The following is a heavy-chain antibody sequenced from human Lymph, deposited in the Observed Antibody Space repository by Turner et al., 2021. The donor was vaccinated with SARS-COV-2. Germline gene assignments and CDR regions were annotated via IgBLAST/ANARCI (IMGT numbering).Heavy chain of an antibody. CDR2: ISGSGGSK. CDR1: GFTFNNYA. V-gene: IGHV3-23*01. CDR3: ANLYPTVSWEFPYGMDV. J-gene: IGHJ6*02. D-gene: IGHD3-16*01. Sequence: EVQLLESGGGLVQPGGSLRLSCAASGFTFNNYAMSWVRQAPGKGLEWVSTISGSGGSKYNADSVKGRFIISRDNSKNTLYLQMNSLRAEDTAVYYCANLYPTVSWEFPYGMDVWGQGTTVTVSS.